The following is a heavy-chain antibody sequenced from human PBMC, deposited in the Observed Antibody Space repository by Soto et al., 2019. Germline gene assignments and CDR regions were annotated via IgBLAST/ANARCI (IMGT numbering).Heavy chain of an antibody. J-gene: IGHJ4*02. V-gene: IGHV1-69*13. CDR2: IIPIFGTA. CDR1: GGTFSSYA. D-gene: IGHD5-18*01. CDR3: ARTRGYSYGYADY. Sequence: GASVKVSCKASGGTFSSYAISWVRQAPGQGLEWMGGIIPIFGTANYAQKFQGRVTITADESTSTAYMELRSLRSDDTAVYYCARTRGYSYGYADYWGQGTLVTVSS.